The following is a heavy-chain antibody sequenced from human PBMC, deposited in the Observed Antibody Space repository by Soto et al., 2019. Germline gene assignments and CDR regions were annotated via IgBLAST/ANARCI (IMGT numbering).Heavy chain of an antibody. CDR1: GFTLCSYL. Sequence: GGALRLSCAASGFTLCSYLMSWVRPAPGEGVEWVANIKQDGSEKYYVDSVKGRFTISRDNAKNSLYLQMNSLRAEDTAVYYCARGCSGGSCYLYYYYMDVWGKGTTVTVSS. V-gene: IGHV3-7*01. CDR3: ARGCSGGSCYLYYYYMDV. CDR2: IKQDGSEK. J-gene: IGHJ6*03. D-gene: IGHD2-15*01.